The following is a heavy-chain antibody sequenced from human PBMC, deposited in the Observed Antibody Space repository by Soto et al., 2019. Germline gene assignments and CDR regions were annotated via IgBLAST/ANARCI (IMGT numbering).Heavy chain of an antibody. CDR3: AKDWGYCSSTSCYEGAFDY. CDR2: ISWNSGSI. CDR1: GFTFDDYA. D-gene: IGHD2-2*01. V-gene: IGHV3-9*01. Sequence: GGSLRLSCAASGFTFDDYAMHWVRQAPGKGLEWVSGISWNSGSIGYADSVKGRFTISRDNAKNSLYLQMNSLRAEDTALYYCAKDWGYCSSTSCYEGAFDYWGQGTLVTVSS. J-gene: IGHJ4*02.